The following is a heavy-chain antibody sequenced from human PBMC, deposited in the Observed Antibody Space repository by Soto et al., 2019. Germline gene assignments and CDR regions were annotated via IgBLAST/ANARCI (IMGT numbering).Heavy chain of an antibody. V-gene: IGHV3-23*01. Sequence: GGSLRLSCAASGFTFSSYAMSWVRQAPGKGLEWVSAISGSGGSTYYADSVKGRFTISRDNSKNTLYLQMNSLRAEDTAVYYCAKSPRRSSGWYYDYWGQGTLVTVSS. CDR2: ISGSGGST. CDR1: GFTFSSYA. CDR3: AKSPRRSSGWYYDY. D-gene: IGHD6-19*01. J-gene: IGHJ4*02.